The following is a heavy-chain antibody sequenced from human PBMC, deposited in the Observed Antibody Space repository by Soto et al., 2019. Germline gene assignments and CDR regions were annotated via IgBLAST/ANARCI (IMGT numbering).Heavy chain of an antibody. D-gene: IGHD2-2*03. J-gene: IGHJ5*02. CDR3: AKDRHGYCSSTSCLDTAMAPPWFDP. CDR1: GFTFSSYA. CDR2: ISGSGGST. V-gene: IGHV3-23*01. Sequence: PGGSLRRSCAASGFTFSSYAMSWVRQAPGKGLEWVSAISGSGGSTYYADSVKGRFTISRDNSKNTLYLQMNSLRAEDTAVYYCAKDRHGYCSSTSCLDTAMAPPWFDPWGQGTLVTVSS.